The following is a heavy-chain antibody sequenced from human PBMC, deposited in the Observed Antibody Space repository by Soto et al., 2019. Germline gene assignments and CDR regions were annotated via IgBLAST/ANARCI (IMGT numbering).Heavy chain of an antibody. CDR1: GYTFTSYY. CDR3: ARGSVAGRRFDY. Sequence: QVQLVQSGAEAKKPGASVKVSCKASGYTFTSYYIHWVRQAPGRGLEWMGIINPSGGSTSYAQKFQGRVTMTRDTSTSTVYMELSSLRSEDTAVYYCARGSVAGRRFDYWGQGTLVTVSS. V-gene: IGHV1-46*01. CDR2: INPSGGST. J-gene: IGHJ4*02. D-gene: IGHD6-19*01.